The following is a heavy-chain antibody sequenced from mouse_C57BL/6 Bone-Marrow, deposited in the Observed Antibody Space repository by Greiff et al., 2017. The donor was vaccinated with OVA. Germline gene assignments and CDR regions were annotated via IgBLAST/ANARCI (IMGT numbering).Heavy chain of an antibody. V-gene: IGHV1-82*01. J-gene: IGHJ2*01. CDR3: ARHEDGYYASYFDY. Sequence: VQLQQSGPELVKPGASVKISCKASGYAFSSSWMNWVKQRPGKGLAWIGRIYPGDGDTNYNGKFKGKATMTADKSASPAFMQRSSLTSEDSAVYFCARHEDGYYASYFDYWGQGTTLTVSS. D-gene: IGHD2-3*01. CDR1: GYAFSSSW. CDR2: IYPGDGDT.